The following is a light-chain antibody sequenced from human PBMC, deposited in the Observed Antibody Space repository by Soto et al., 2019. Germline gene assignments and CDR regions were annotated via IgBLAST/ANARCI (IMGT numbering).Light chain of an antibody. CDR3: ETWHSDTRV. CDR2: LEGSGSY. V-gene: IGLV4-60*03. Sequence: QPVLTQSSSASASLGSSVKLTCTLSSGHSTYIIAWHQQQPGKAPRYLMNLEGSGSYNKGSGVPDRFSGSSSGADRYLTVSSLQSEDEADYYCETWHSDTRVFGGGTQLTVL. J-gene: IGLJ2*01. CDR1: SGHSTYI.